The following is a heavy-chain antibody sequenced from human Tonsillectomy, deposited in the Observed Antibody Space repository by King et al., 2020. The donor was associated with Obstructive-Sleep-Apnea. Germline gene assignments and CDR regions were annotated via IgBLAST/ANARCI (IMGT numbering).Heavy chain of an antibody. Sequence: VQLVESGAEVKKPGESLRISCKGSGYIFTSYWINWMRQMPGKGLEWMGRIDPSDSYTNYSPSFQGHVTISADKSISTAYLQWSSLKASDTAIYYCARGRYRYRNPWGQGTLVTVSS. CDR2: IDPSDSYT. D-gene: IGHD5-18*01. CDR3: ARGRYRYRNP. V-gene: IGHV5-10-1*01. CDR1: GYIFTSYW. J-gene: IGHJ5*02.